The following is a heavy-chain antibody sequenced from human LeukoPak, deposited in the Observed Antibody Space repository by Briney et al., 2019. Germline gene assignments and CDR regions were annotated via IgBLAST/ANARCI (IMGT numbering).Heavy chain of an antibody. CDR2: INPNSGGT. Sequence: ASVKVSCKASGYTFTGYYMHWVRQAPGQGLEWMGWINPNSGGTNYAQKFQGRVTMTRDTSISTAYMELSRLRSDDTAVYYCARGADILTGHNWFDPWGQGTLVTVSS. CDR3: ARGADILTGHNWFDP. V-gene: IGHV1-2*02. CDR1: GYTFTGYY. D-gene: IGHD3-9*01. J-gene: IGHJ5*02.